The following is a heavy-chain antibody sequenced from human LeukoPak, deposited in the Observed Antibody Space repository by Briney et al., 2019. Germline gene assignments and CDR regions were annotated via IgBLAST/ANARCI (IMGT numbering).Heavy chain of an antibody. J-gene: IGHJ3*01. CDR1: GFTVSSNY. CDR2: IYGGGST. Sequence: GGSLRLSCAASGFTVSSNYMSWVRQAPGKGLEWVSIIYGGGSTYYADSVKGRFTISRHNSKNTLYLQMNSLRAEDTAVYYCAREYSSTRSDAFDLWGQGTMVTVSS. CDR3: AREYSSTRSDAFDL. D-gene: IGHD6-13*01. V-gene: IGHV3-53*04.